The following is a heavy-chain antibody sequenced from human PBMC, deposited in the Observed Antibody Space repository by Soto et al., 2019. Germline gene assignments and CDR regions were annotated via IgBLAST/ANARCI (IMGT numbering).Heavy chain of an antibody. CDR2: IYYSGST. Sequence: PSETLSLTCTVSGGSISSGGYYWSWIRQHPGKGLEWIGYIYYSGSTYYNPSLKSRVTISVDTSKNQFSLKLSSVTAADTAVYYCARAGRLRQWLVVGVRWFDPWGQGTLVTVSS. J-gene: IGHJ5*02. D-gene: IGHD6-19*01. CDR1: GGSISSGGYY. CDR3: ARAGRLRQWLVVGVRWFDP. V-gene: IGHV4-31*03.